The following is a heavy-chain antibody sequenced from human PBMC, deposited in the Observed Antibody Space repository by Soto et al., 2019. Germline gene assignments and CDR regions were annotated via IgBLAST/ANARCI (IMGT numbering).Heavy chain of an antibody. J-gene: IGHJ5*02. CDR2: IKQDGSEK. Sequence: EVHLVESGGGLAQPGGSLRLSCAASGLTFSSYWMTWVRQAPGKGLEWAANIKQDGSEKYYVDSVKGRFTISRDNAKNSLYLQMNNLRVEDTAVYYCARGEAIGDDPWGHGTLVTVSS. D-gene: IGHD3-10*01. V-gene: IGHV3-7*01. CDR3: ARGEAIGDDP. CDR1: GLTFSSYW.